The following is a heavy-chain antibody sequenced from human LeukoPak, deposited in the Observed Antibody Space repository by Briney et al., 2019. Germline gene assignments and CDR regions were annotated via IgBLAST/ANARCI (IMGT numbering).Heavy chain of an antibody. CDR2: MYTGGTT. D-gene: IGHD2-21*02. J-gene: IGHJ4*02. V-gene: IGHV3-53*01. CDR1: GFTVSGTH. CDR3: AKDEVTSGGGLAS. Sequence: GSLRLSCAASGFTVSGTHMSWVRQAPGKGLEWVSAMYTGGTTHYADSVKGRFTISRDNSKNTLYLHMNSLRAEDTAVYYCAKDEVTSGGGLASWGQGTLVTVSS.